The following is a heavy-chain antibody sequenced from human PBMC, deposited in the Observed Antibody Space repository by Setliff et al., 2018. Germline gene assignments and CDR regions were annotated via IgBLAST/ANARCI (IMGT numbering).Heavy chain of an antibody. CDR2: IYTSWST. J-gene: IGHJ6*03. V-gene: IGHV4-61*09. D-gene: IGHD3-3*01. CDR1: GGSVGSDYNY. CDR3: ARLSGFQYMVD. Sequence: SETLSLTCTVSGGSVGSDYNYWSWIRQPARKGLEWIGQIYTSWSTNYNPSLKSRVTISLDASKNQFSLELTSVTAADTAVYYCARLSGFQYMVDWGKGTTVTVS.